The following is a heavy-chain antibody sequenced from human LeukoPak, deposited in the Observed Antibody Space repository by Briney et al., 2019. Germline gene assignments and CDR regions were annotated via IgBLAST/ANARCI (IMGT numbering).Heavy chain of an antibody. CDR1: GFTFSTYG. J-gene: IGHJ4*02. CDR3: AKDGDDYGDEGTQEIDY. V-gene: IGHV3-30*02. D-gene: IGHD4-17*01. CDR2: IKYDGTKQ. Sequence: AGGSLRLSCAASGFTFSTYGMHWVRQAPGKGLEWVSSIKYDGTKQHYANNVKGRFTISRDNSKNTLYLQMNSLRAEDTAVYYCAKDGDDYGDEGTQEIDYWGQGTLVTVSS.